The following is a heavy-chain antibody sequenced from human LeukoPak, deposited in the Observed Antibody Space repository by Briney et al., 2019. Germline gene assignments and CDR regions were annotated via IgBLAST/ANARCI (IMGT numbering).Heavy chain of an antibody. CDR1: GYTFTSYG. CDR2: MNPNSGNT. V-gene: IGHV1-8*02. J-gene: IGHJ6*02. CDR3: ARGAGDIVVVPAAISYYYGMDV. Sequence: ASVKVSCKASGYTFTSYGISWVRQATGQGLEWMGWMNPNSGNTGYAQKFQGRVTMTRNTSISTAYMELSSLRSEDTAVYYCARGAGDIVVVPAAISYYYGMDVWGQGTTVTVSS. D-gene: IGHD2-2*01.